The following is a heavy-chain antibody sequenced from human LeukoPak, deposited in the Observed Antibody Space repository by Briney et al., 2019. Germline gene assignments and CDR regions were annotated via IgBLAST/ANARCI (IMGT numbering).Heavy chain of an antibody. CDR1: GGSFSSGDYY. D-gene: IGHD3-3*01. CDR3: ARLTIFGVVITDYYYYGMDV. J-gene: IGHJ6*02. CDR2: IYYSGGT. Sequence: SETLSLTCTVSGGSFSSGDYYWSWIRQPPGKSLEWIGYIYYSGGTYYNPSLKSRLTISVDTSKNQFSLKLSSVTAADTAVYYCARLTIFGVVITDYYYYGMDVWGQGTTVTVSS. V-gene: IGHV4-30-4*01.